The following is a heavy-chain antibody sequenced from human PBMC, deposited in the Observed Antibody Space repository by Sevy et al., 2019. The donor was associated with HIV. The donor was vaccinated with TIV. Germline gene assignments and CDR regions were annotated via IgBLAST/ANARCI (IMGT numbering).Heavy chain of an antibody. CDR1: GFTFSNYY. CDR2: ISASGGYT. V-gene: IGHV3-23*01. Sequence: GGSLRLSFVVSGFTFSNYYMSWVRQAPGKGLEWVSVISASGGYTSYIDSVKGRFTISRDDSKDTVYLQMNSLRVEDTAIYYCANRAGPIFDNWGQGTLVTVSS. J-gene: IGHJ4*02. D-gene: IGHD6-19*01. CDR3: ANRAGPIFDN.